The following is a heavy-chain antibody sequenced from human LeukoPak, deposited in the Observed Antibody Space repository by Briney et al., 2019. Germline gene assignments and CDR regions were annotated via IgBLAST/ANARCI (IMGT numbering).Heavy chain of an antibody. V-gene: IGHV3-74*01. D-gene: IGHD3-22*01. Sequence: GGSLRLSCAPSGFTFSSYWMHWVRQAPGKGLVWVSRIKSDGSTRYADSVKGRFTISRDNAKNTVSLQMTSLRAEDTGVYYCARAPSEIGGYYPEYFRHWGQGTLVIVSS. CDR2: IKSDGST. CDR3: ARAPSEIGGYYPEYFRH. J-gene: IGHJ1*01. CDR1: GFTFSSYW.